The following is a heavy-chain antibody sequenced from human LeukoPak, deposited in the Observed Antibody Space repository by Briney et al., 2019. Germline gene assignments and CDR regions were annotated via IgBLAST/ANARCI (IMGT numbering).Heavy chain of an antibody. D-gene: IGHD6-13*01. V-gene: IGHV1-24*01. Sequence: ASVKVSCKVSGYTLTELSMHWVRQAPGKGLEWMGGFDPEDGETIYAQKFQGRVTMTEDTSTDTAYMELSSLRSEDTAVYYCAKSGLRYSSSWSDYWGQGTLVTVSS. CDR1: GYTLTELS. CDR2: FDPEDGET. CDR3: AKSGLRYSSSWSDY. J-gene: IGHJ4*02.